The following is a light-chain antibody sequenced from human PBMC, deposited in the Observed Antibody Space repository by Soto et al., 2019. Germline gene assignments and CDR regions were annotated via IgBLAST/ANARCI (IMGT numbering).Light chain of an antibody. J-gene: IGKJ2*01. CDR1: QSISSS. CDR2: AAS. CDR3: QQSYA. V-gene: IGKV1-39*01. Sequence: DLQMTQSPSSLSASVGDRVTITCRASQSISSSFNWYQQKPGKAPKLLIYAASNLQSGVPSRFSGSKSGTDFTLTISSLQPEDFATYYCQQSYAFGQGTKLEIK.